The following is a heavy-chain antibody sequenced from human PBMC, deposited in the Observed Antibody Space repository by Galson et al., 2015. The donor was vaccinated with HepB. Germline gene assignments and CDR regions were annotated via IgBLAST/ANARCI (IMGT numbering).Heavy chain of an antibody. J-gene: IGHJ6*03. CDR3: AKGLRSYYYYMDV. D-gene: IGHD4-17*01. CDR1: GFTFSRYV. V-gene: IGHV3-23*01. CDR2: ISGSGGTI. Sequence: SLRLSCAASGFTFSRYVMSWVRQAPGKGLEWVSAISGSGGTIYYADSVKGRFTISRDNSKNTLYLQMNSLRAEDSAVYYCAKGLRSYYYYMDVWGKGTTVTVSS.